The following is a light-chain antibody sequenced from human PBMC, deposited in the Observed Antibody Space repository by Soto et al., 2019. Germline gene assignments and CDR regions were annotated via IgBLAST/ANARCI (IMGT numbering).Light chain of an antibody. J-gene: IGKJ1*01. CDR1: QNIGVY. CDR3: HQTAANPWT. Sequence: DIQMTQSPSSLSASVGDRVTITCRASQNIGVYLNWYQKKPGKAPKLLIHAASSLHSGVPSTFSGSGYGTDFALTISSLQPEEFATYYCHQTAANPWTFAQGTKVDIK. CDR2: AAS. V-gene: IGKV1-39*01.